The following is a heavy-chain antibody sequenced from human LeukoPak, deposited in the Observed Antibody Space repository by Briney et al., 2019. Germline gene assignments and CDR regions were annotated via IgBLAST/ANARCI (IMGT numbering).Heavy chain of an antibody. CDR2: IYHSGST. CDR1: GGSFSGYY. D-gene: IGHD1-26*01. V-gene: IGHV4-34*01. Sequence: SETLSLTCAVYGGSFSGYYWSWIRQPPGKGLEWIGSIYHSGSTYYNPSLKSRVTISVDTSKNQFSLKLSSVTAADTAVYYCARQWELRLEFDYWGQGTLVTVSS. J-gene: IGHJ4*02. CDR3: ARQWELRLEFDY.